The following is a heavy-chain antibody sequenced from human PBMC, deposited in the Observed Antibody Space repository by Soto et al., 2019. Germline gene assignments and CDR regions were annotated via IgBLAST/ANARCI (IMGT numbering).Heavy chain of an antibody. CDR1: GFTFSTYW. CDR3: ATKGGRGAAGAM. V-gene: IGHV3-7*01. J-gene: IGHJ3*02. Sequence: EVQLVESGGGLVQPGASLRLSCATSGFTFSTYWMSWVRQAPGKGLEWVANIRQEGSENYYVDSVKGRFTISRDNARNSLFLQMNSLRAEDTAVYYCATKGGRGAAGAMWGQGTMVIVSS. CDR2: IRQEGSEN. D-gene: IGHD2-8*02.